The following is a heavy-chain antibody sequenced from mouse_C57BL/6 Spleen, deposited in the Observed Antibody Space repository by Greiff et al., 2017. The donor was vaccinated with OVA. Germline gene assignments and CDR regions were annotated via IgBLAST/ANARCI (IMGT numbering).Heavy chain of an antibody. V-gene: IGHV1-61*01. CDR2: IYPSDSET. Sequence: QVQLQQPGAELVRPGSSVKLSCKASGYTFTSYWMDWVKQRPGQGLEWIGNIYPSDSETHYNQKFKDKATLTVDKSSSTAYMQLSSLTSEDSAVYYCARKTIYYGNYEGFAYWGQGTLVTVSA. CDR3: ARKTIYYGNYEGFAY. D-gene: IGHD2-1*01. J-gene: IGHJ3*01. CDR1: GYTFTSYW.